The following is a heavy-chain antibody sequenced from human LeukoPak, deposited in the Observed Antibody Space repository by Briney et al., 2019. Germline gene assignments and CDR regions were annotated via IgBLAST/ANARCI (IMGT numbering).Heavy chain of an antibody. V-gene: IGHV4-30-4*08. J-gene: IGHJ4*02. Sequence: SETLSLTCTVSGGSISSGDYYWSWIRQPPGKGLEWIGYIYYSESTYYNPSLKGRVTISVDTSKNQFSLKLSSVTAADTAVYYCARVLWGGDILTGYPDYWGQGTLDTVSS. CDR3: ARVLWGGDILTGYPDY. CDR2: IYYSEST. D-gene: IGHD3-9*01. CDR1: GGSISSGDYY.